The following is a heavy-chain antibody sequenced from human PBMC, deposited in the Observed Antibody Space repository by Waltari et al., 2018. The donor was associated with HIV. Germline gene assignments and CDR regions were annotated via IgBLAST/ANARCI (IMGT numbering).Heavy chain of an antibody. CDR1: GFTFSSYS. Sequence: EVQLVESGGGLVKPGGSLRLSCAASGFTFSSYSMNWVRQAPGKGLEWVSYISSSSSYIYYADSVKGRFTISRDNAKNSLYLQMNSLRAEDTAVYYCARGGDGYNYDAFDIWGQGTMVTVSS. D-gene: IGHD5-12*01. CDR3: ARGGDGYNYDAFDI. J-gene: IGHJ3*02. V-gene: IGHV3-21*01. CDR2: ISSSSSYI.